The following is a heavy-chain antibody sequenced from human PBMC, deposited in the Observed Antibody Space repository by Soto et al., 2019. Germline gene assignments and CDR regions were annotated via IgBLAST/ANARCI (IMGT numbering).Heavy chain of an antibody. V-gene: IGHV3-21*01. J-gene: IGHJ3*02. CDR2: ISSSSSYI. CDR3: TILRPATDAFDI. D-gene: IGHD3-3*01. CDR1: GFTFSSYS. Sequence: GGSLRLSCAASGFTFSSYSMNWVRQAPGKGLEWVSSISSSSSYIYYADSVKGRFTISRDNAKNSLYLQMNSLRAEDTAVYYCTILRPATDAFDIWGQGTMVTVSS.